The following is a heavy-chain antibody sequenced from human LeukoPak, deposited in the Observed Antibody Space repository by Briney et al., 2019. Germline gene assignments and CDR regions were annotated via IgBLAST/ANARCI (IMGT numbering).Heavy chain of an antibody. CDR2: INPNSGGT. CDR1: GYTFTGYY. J-gene: IGHJ4*02. CDR3: ARVREIAVAGTAGY. D-gene: IGHD6-19*01. Sequence: ASVKVSCKASGYTFTGYYMHRVRQAPGQGLEWMGWINPNSGGTNYAQKFQGRVTMTRDTSISTAYMELSRLRSDDTAVYYCARVREIAVAGTAGYWGQGTLVTVSS. V-gene: IGHV1-2*02.